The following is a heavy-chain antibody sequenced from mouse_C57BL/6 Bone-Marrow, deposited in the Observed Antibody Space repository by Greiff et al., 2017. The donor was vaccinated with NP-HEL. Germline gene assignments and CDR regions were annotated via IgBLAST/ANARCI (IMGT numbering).Heavy chain of an antibody. Sequence: QVQLKESGPGLVKPSQSLFLTCSITGFPITSGYYWIWIRQSPGKPLEWMGYITHSGETFYNPSLQSPISITRETSKNQFFLQLNSVTTEDTAMYYCAGEYLPSYYFDYWGQGTTLTVSS. V-gene: IGHV12-3*01. CDR3: AGEYLPSYYFDY. CDR2: ITHSGET. J-gene: IGHJ2*01. D-gene: IGHD2-1*01. CDR1: GFPITSGYY.